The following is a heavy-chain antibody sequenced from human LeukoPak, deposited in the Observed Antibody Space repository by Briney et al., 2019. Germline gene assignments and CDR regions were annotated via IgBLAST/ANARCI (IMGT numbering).Heavy chain of an antibody. CDR1: GFTFSSYS. D-gene: IGHD6-13*01. V-gene: IGHV3-48*01. CDR3: AVLAAAGILGY. CDR2: ISSSSSTI. J-gene: IGHJ4*02. Sequence: GGSLRLSCAASGFTFSSYSMNWVRQAPGKGLEWVSYISSSSSTIYYADSAKGRFTISRDNAKNSLYLQMNSLRAEDTAVYYCAVLAAAGILGYWGQGTLVTVSS.